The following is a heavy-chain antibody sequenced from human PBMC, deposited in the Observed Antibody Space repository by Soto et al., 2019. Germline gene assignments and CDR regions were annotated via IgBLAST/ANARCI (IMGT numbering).Heavy chain of an antibody. CDR2: MNLDTGGT. CDR3: ARDGNFAFRGYSFGFDF. J-gene: IGHJ4*02. Sequence: QVQLVQSGAEVKKPGASVRVSYKASGYRFTNFYIHWVRQAPGQGLEWMGRMNLDTGGTTYAQKFQGRVTMTRDTSINTAYMEVTNLESDDTAIYYCARDGNFAFRGYSFGFDFWGQGTLVTVSS. CDR1: GYRFTNFY. V-gene: IGHV1-2*06. D-gene: IGHD5-18*01.